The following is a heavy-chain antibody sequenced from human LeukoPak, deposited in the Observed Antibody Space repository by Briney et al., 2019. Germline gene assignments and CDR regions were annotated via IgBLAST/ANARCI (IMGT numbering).Heavy chain of an antibody. D-gene: IGHD5-24*01. V-gene: IGHV3-30*18. CDR2: ISYDGSNK. CDR3: AKGGRGYNFRACDY. J-gene: IGHJ4*02. CDR1: GFTFSSYG. Sequence: GGSLRLSCAASGFTFSSYGMHWVRQAPGKGLEWVAVISYDGSNKYYADSVKGRFTISRDNSKNTLYLQMNSLRAEDTAVYYCAKGGRGYNFRACDYWGQGTLVTVSS.